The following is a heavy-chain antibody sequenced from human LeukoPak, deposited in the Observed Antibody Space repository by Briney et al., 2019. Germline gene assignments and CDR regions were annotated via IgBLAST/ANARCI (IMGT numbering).Heavy chain of an antibody. CDR2: IYYSGST. J-gene: IGHJ4*02. D-gene: IGHD4-11*01. Sequence: KTSETLSLTCAVSGGSITNSRCYWGWIRQPPGKGLEWIGSIYYSGSTSYNPSLKSRVTISVDTSKNHFSLKLSSVTAADTAVYYCARNSSNTAFDYWGPGTLVTVSS. CDR1: GGSITNSRCY. V-gene: IGHV4-39*01. CDR3: ARNSSNTAFDY.